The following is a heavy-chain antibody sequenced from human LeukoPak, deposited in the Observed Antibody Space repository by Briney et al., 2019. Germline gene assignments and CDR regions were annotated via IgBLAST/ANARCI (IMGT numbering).Heavy chain of an antibody. D-gene: IGHD3-16*02. CDR2: INPNSGGT. V-gene: IGHV1-2*02. Sequence: PVASVKVSCKASGYTFTGYYMHWVRQAPGQGLEWMGWINPNSGGTNYAQKFQGRVTMTRDTSISTAYMELSRLRSDDTAVYYCARLGGVSGSWFDPWGQGTLVTVSS. CDR1: GYTFTGYY. J-gene: IGHJ5*02. CDR3: ARLGGVSGSWFDP.